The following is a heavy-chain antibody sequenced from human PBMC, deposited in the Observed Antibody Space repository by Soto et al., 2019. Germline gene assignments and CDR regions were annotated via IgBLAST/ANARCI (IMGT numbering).Heavy chain of an antibody. CDR1: GYTFSTYD. CDR3: ARDQDYYDSSGYQMGYDAFDI. CDR2: IIPILGIA. J-gene: IGHJ3*02. D-gene: IGHD3-22*01. V-gene: IGHV1-69*04. Sequence: GASVKVSCKASGYTFSTYDINWVRQASGQGLEWMGRIIPILGIANYAQKFQGRVTITADKSTSTAYMELSSLRSEDTAVYYCARDQDYYDSSGYQMGYDAFDIWGQGTMVTVSS.